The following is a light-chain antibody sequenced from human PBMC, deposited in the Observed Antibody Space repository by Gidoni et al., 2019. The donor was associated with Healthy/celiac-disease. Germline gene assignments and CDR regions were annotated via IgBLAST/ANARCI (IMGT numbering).Light chain of an antibody. V-gene: IGKV3D-20*01. CDR1: QSVSSSY. CDR3: QQYGSSPS. CDR2: DAS. Sequence: EIVLTQSPATLSFSQGERATLSCGASQSVSSSYLAWYQQRPGLAPRHLIYDASSRATGIPDRFSGSGSGTDFTLTISRLEPEDFAVYYCQQYGSSPSFXPXTKVDIK. J-gene: IGKJ3*01.